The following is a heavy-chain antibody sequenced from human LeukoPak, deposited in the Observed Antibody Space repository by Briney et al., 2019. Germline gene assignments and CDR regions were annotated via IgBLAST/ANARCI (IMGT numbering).Heavy chain of an antibody. V-gene: IGHV3-7*01. CDR3: ARDRSSFFFDY. CDR2: IKQDGSEK. Sequence: GGSLRLSYAASGFTFSSYWMSWVRQAPGKGLEWVANIKQDGSEKYYVDSVRGRFTISRDNAKNSLYLQMNGLRAADTAVYYCARDRSSFFFDYWGQGTLVTVSS. D-gene: IGHD6-6*01. J-gene: IGHJ4*02. CDR1: GFTFSSYW.